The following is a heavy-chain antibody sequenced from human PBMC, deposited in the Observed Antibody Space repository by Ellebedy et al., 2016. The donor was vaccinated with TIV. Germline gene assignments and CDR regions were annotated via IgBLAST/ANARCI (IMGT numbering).Heavy chain of an antibody. CDR3: AKDLRAYSGSGSYYNLDY. CDR2: VNAGNGNT. D-gene: IGHD3-10*01. Sequence: AASVKVSCKTSGYTFIDYYMHYVSQAPGQRLEWVGWVNAGNGNTKYSQKFQGRVTITRDTSASTAYMELSSLRSEDTAVYYCAKDLRAYSGSGSYYNLDYWGQGTLVTVYS. J-gene: IGHJ4*02. V-gene: IGHV1-3*01. CDR1: GYTFIDYY.